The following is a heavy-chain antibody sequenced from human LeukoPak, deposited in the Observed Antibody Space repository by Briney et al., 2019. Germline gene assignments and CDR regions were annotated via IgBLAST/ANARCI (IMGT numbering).Heavy chain of an antibody. D-gene: IGHD3-3*01. CDR1: GFTFSDYY. J-gene: IGHJ4*02. CDR2: ITSSGSTI. V-gene: IGHV3-11*01. CDR3: VREDFWSGYSNYFDY. Sequence: GSLRLSCAASGFTFSDYYMSWIRQAPGKGLEWVSCITSSGSTIYYADSVKGRFTISRDNAKKSLYLQMNSLRAEDTAVYYCVREDFWSGYSNYFDYWGQGTLVTVSS.